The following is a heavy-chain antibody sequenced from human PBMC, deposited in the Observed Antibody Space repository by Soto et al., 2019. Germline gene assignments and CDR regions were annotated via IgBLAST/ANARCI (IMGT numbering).Heavy chain of an antibody. D-gene: IGHD2-2*01. CDR2: IYPGDSDT. J-gene: IGHJ6*03. CDR1: GYSFTSYW. Sequence: PGESLKISCKGSGYSFTSYWIGWVRQMPVKGLEWMGIIYPGDSDTRYSPSFQGQVTISADKSISTAYLQWSSLKASDTAMYYCARLGGRHTGYCSSTSPWVQPHYCLYYYYYMDVWGKGTTVTVSS. V-gene: IGHV5-51*01. CDR3: ARLGGRHTGYCSSTSPWVQPHYCLYYYYYMDV.